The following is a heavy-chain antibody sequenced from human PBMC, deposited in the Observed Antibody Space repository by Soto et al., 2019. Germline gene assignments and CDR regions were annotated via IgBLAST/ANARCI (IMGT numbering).Heavy chain of an antibody. CDR3: ATIGVSGYLAV. CDR1: GADINSGGFT. V-gene: IGHV4-31*03. J-gene: IGHJ6*02. D-gene: IGHD3-16*02. Sequence: SETLSLTCFSSGADINSGGFTWTWIRQHAGKGLEWLGSISLSGSTDYNPSLNSRLSISGDTAKNHFSMTLTSVTAADAAVYYCATIGVSGYLAVWGQGTTVTVSS. CDR2: ISLSGST.